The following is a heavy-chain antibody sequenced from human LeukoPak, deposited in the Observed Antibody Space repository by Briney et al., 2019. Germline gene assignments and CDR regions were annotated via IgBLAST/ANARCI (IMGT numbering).Heavy chain of an antibody. J-gene: IGHJ4*02. Sequence: ASVKVSCKASGYTFTGYYMHWVRQAPGQGLEWMGWMNPNSGNTGYAQKFQGRVTMTRNTSISTAYMELSSLRSEDTAVYYCARGRGYSGYDYSDYWGQGTLVTVSS. CDR3: ARGRGYSGYDYSDY. D-gene: IGHD5-12*01. CDR1: GYTFTGYY. CDR2: MNPNSGNT. V-gene: IGHV1-8*02.